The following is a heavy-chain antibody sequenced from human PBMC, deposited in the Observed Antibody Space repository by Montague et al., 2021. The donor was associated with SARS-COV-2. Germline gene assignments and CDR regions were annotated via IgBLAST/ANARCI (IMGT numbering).Heavy chain of an antibody. D-gene: IGHD1-1*01. Sequence: SETLSLTCTVSGDSISNSSYNWGWIRQPPGKELEWIGSVHYSGRPYYTPSLKSRVTIYVDTSKNQLSLKLSPVTAADTAVYYCTRHVHMTWPEPSPGFDYWGQGTLVTVSS. J-gene: IGHJ4*02. CDR2: VHYSGRP. CDR1: GDSISNSSYN. CDR3: TRHVHMTWPEPSPGFDY. V-gene: IGHV4-39*01.